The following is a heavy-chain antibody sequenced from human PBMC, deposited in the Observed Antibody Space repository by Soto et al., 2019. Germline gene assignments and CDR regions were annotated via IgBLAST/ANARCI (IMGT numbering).Heavy chain of an antibody. Sequence: KPGGSLRLSCAASGFTFSTYRMNWVRQSPGNGLEWVSYIGRNSSSIDYADSVKGRFTISRDDAKNSLYLQMNSLRAEDTAVYYCATTTMTTDYYGMDVWGQGTTVTVSS. J-gene: IGHJ6*02. CDR3: ATTTMTTDYYGMDV. CDR2: IGRNSSSI. V-gene: IGHV3-21*01. CDR1: GFTFSTYR. D-gene: IGHD4-17*01.